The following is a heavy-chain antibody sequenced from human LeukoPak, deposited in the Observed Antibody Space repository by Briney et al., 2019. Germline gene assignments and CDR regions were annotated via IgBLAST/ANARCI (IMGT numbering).Heavy chain of an antibody. CDR2: IYTSGST. Sequence: PSETLSLTCSVSGGSISSGSYYWSWIRQPAGTGLEWIGRIYTSGSTNYNPSLKSRVTISVDTSKNQFSLKLSSVTAADTAVNYCARVSDDSSGYYYFRLGPWGQGTLVTVSS. J-gene: IGHJ5*02. D-gene: IGHD3-22*01. CDR3: ARVSDDSSGYYYFRLGP. CDR1: GGSISSGSYY. V-gene: IGHV4-61*02.